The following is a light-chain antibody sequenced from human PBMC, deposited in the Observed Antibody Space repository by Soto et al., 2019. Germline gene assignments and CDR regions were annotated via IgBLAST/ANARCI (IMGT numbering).Light chain of an antibody. J-gene: IGKJ5*01. Sequence: EIVLTQFPVTLALSPGERATVSCRASQSVNSNYLAWYQQKPGQAPRRLISAASSGATGTTDRFSGSGSETDFTLTISRLEPEDFAVYYCQQYDDAPITFGQGTRLEIK. CDR2: AAS. CDR1: QSVNSNY. CDR3: QQYDDAPIT. V-gene: IGKV3-20*01.